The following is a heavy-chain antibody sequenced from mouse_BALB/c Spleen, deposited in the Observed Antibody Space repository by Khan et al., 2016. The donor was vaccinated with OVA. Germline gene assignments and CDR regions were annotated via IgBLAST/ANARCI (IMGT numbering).Heavy chain of an antibody. J-gene: IGHJ3*01. CDR3: ANHASSSACLTY. V-gene: IGHV1-7*01. CDR2: INPSTGYT. Sequence: QVQLKQSGAELAKPGDSVKMSCKASGYTFTSYWMHWVKQRPGQGLEWMGYINPSTGYTEYNQRFKGKATLTADTSSSTAYMQLSSLTSEESAVYYCANHASSSACLTYWGQGTLVTVSA. CDR1: GYTFTSYW. D-gene: IGHD1-1*01.